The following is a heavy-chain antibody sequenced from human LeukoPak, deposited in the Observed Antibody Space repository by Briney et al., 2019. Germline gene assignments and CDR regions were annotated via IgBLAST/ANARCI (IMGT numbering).Heavy chain of an antibody. CDR1: GFTFSSYA. D-gene: IGHD2-21*02. V-gene: IGHV3-23*01. Sequence: GSLRLSCAASGFTFSSYAMSWVRQAPGMGLEWVSSIRDNGGKTYYADSVKSRFAISRDNSKNTLFLQMDSLRADDTAVYYCASTASYCGSDCYSYLDYWGQGILVTVFS. CDR3: ASTASYCGSDCYSYLDY. J-gene: IGHJ4*02. CDR2: IRDNGGKT.